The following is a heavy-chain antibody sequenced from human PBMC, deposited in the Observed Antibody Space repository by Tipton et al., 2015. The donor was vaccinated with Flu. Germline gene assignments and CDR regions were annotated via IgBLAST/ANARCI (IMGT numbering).Heavy chain of an antibody. CDR3: ARRVGATDY. CDR2: INHSGST. V-gene: IGHV4-34*01. Sequence: LRLSCAVYGGSFSGYYWSWIRQPPGKGLEWIGEINHSGSTNYNPSPKSRVTISVDTSKNQFSLKLSSVTAADTAVYYCARRVGATDYWGQGTLVTVSS. CDR1: GGSFSGYY. D-gene: IGHD1-26*01. J-gene: IGHJ4*02.